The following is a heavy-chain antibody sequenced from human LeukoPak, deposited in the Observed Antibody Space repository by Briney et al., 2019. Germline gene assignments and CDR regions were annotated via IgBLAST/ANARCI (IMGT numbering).Heavy chain of an antibody. CDR1: GFTVSNNY. V-gene: IGHV3-66*01. CDR2: IYSGGST. J-gene: IGHJ4*02. Sequence: GGSLRLSCAASGFTVSNNYMSWVRQAPGKGLEWVSLIYSGGSTYYADSVKGRFTISRDNSKNTLYLQMNSLRAEDTAVYYCAKSPIVGATFYFDYWGQGTLVTVSS. CDR3: AKSPIVGATFYFDY. D-gene: IGHD1-26*01.